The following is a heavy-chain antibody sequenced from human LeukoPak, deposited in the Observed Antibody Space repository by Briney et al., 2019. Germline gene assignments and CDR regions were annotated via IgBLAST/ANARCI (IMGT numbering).Heavy chain of an antibody. Sequence: PGGSLRLSCAASGFTFTSYAMSWVRQAPGKGREWVSAICGGGEATYYPPSVTRPFTISRDNSKNPLYLQMNSLRADDTAIYYCAKPRAMTTGVGRYFYLWGRGTLVTLSS. CDR2: ICGGGEAT. CDR3: AKPRAMTTGVGRYFYL. V-gene: IGHV3-23*01. D-gene: IGHD1-1*01. CDR1: GFTFTSYA. J-gene: IGHJ2*01.